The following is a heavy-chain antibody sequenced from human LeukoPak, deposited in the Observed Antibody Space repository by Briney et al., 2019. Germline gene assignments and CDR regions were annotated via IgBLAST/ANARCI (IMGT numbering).Heavy chain of an antibody. CDR1: GGSFSSYH. V-gene: IGHV4-59*01. CDR3: ARAVISFGGAVAKGFDS. J-gene: IGHJ4*02. D-gene: IGHD3-16*01. Sequence: PSETLSLTCTVSGGSFSSYHWSWIRQPPGKGLEWIGYIYYSGNTDYNPSLKSRVTMSLDSSKNQFSLNLSSVTAADTAVYYCARAVISFGGAVAKGFDSWGQGTLVTVSS. CDR2: IYYSGNT.